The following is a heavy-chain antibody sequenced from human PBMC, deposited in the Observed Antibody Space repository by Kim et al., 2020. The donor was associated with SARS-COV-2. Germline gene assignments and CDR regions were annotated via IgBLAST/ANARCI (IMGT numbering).Heavy chain of an antibody. D-gene: IGHD1-20*01. CDR3: SIMDS. CDR2: SYDGSNK. V-gene: IGHV3-30*03. J-gene: IGHJ4*02. Sequence: SYDGSNKDYGDSVKGRFTISRDDSKNTVYLQMDSLRAEDTAVYYCSIMDSWGQGTLVTVSS.